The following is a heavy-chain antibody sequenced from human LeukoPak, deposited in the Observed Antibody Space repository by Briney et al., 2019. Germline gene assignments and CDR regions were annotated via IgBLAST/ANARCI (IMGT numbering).Heavy chain of an antibody. Sequence: GGSLRLSCAASGFTFSSYGMHWVRQAPGKGLEWVAFIRYDGSNKYYADSVKGRFTISRDNSKNTLYLQMNSLRAEDTAVYYCAKDGGGYYPSYYYYMDVWGKGTTVTISS. CDR3: AKDGGGYYPSYYYYMDV. D-gene: IGHD3-22*01. CDR2: IRYDGSNK. CDR1: GFTFSSYG. J-gene: IGHJ6*03. V-gene: IGHV3-30*02.